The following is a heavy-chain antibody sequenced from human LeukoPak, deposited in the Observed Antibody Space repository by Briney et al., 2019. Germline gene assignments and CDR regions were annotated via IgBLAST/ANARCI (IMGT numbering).Heavy chain of an antibody. V-gene: IGHV3-23*01. CDR2: ISDSGGGT. CDR3: AKDRVRIAATGVDY. D-gene: IGHD6-6*01. CDR1: GFTFRGYA. J-gene: IGHJ4*02. Sequence: GGSLRLSCAASGFTFRGYAMSWVRQAPGKGLEWVSGISDSGGGTYYADSVKGRFTISRDNSKNTLYLQMHSLRADDTAVYYCAKDRVRIAATGVDYWGQGTLVTVSS.